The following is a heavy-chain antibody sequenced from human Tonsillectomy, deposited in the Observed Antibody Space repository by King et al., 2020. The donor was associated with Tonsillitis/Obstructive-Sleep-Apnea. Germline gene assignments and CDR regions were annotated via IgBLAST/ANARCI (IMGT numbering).Heavy chain of an antibody. D-gene: IGHD6-13*01. CDR1: GGSISSYY. Sequence: QLQESGPGLVKPSETLSLTCTVSGGSISSYYWSWIRQPAGKGLEWIGLIDTSGNTNYNPSLKTTVTMSVDTSKNQFYLKLSSVTAADTAVYYCARDLSSSPYKWFDPWGQAILVTVSS. CDR3: ARDLSSSPYKWFDP. J-gene: IGHJ5*02. V-gene: IGHV4-4*07. CDR2: IDTSGNT.